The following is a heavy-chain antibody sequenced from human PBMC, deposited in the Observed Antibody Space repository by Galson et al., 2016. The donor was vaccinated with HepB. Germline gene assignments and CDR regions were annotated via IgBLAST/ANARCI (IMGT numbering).Heavy chain of an antibody. Sequence: QSGAEVKKPGESLKISCKTSGFSFATHWIAWVRQMPGKGLEWMGIIYAGDSETRYSPPFQGQVTISVDKSTAVAYLQWNSLKASDSAMYYCARQRRNYGMVVWGQGTTVTVSS. D-gene: IGHD1-1*01. CDR1: GFSFATHW. V-gene: IGHV5-51*01. CDR3: ARQRRNYGMVV. J-gene: IGHJ6*02. CDR2: IYAGDSET.